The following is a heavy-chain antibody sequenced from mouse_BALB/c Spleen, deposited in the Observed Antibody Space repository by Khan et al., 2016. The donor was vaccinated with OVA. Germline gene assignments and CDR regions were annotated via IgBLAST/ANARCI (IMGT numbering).Heavy chain of an antibody. CDR3: ARLAYYYDSEGFAY. V-gene: IGHV5-6*01. J-gene: IGHJ3*01. Sequence: EVELVESGGDLVKPEGSLKLSCAASGFTFSNYGMSWVRQTPDKRLEWVATISSGGSYTYYPDSVQGRFTISRDNAKNTLYLQMSSLKSEDTAMFYCARLAYYYDSEGFAYWGQGTLVTVSA. CDR1: GFTFSNYG. CDR2: ISSGGSYT. D-gene: IGHD1-1*01.